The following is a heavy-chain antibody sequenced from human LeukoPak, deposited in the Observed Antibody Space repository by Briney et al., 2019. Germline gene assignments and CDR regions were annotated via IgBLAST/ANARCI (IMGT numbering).Heavy chain of an antibody. CDR3: ARGSRDAFDI. CDR1: GFTFSSYE. V-gene: IGHV3-48*03. CDR2: ISSSGATI. D-gene: IGHD2/OR15-2a*01. J-gene: IGHJ3*02. Sequence: GGSLRLSCAASGFTFSSYEMNWVRQAPGKGLEWVSYISSSGATIYYADSVKGRFTISRDNAKNSLFLQMNRLRAEDTAVYCCARGSRDAFDIWGQGTVATVPS.